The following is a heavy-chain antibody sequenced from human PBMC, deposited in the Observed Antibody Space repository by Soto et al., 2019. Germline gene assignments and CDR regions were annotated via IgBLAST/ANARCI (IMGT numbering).Heavy chain of an antibody. J-gene: IGHJ6*03. Sequence: ASVKVSCKASGYTFTGYYMHWVRQAPGQGLEWMGWINPNSGGTNYAQKFQGWVTMTRDTSISTAYMELSRLRSDDTAVYYCARGGWYSRTNTDYYYYMDVWGKGTTVTSP. V-gene: IGHV1-2*04. CDR2: INPNSGGT. CDR3: ARGGWYSRTNTDYYYYMDV. CDR1: GYTFTGYY. D-gene: IGHD6-13*01.